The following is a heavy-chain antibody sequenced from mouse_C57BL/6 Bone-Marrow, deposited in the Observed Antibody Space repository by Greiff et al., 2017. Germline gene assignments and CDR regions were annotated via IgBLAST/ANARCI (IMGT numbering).Heavy chain of an antibody. V-gene: IGHV10-3*01. D-gene: IGHD1-1*01. Sequence: EVQRVESGGGMVQPKGSFKLSCAASGFPFNTYAMHWVRPAPGKGLEWVSRIRSKSSNYATYYADSVKDRFTISRDDSQSMLYLQMNNLKTEDTAMYYCVRGGSRWYFDVWGTGTTVTVSS. CDR1: GFPFNTYA. CDR2: IRSKSSNYAT. J-gene: IGHJ1*03. CDR3: VRGGSRWYFDV.